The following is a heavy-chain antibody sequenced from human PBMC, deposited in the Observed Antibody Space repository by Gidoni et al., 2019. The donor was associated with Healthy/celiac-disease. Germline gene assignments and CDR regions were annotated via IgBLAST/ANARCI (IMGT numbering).Heavy chain of an antibody. Sequence: VQLVESGGGLVQPGRSLRLSCTASGITFGDYAMSWFRQAPGKGLEWVGFIRSKPYGGTTEYAASVKGRFTISRDDSKSIAYLEMNSLKTEDTAVYYCTRDRGWQGPGLYWGQGTLVTVSS. V-gene: IGHV3-49*03. CDR3: TRDRGWQGPGLY. J-gene: IGHJ4*02. CDR2: IRSKPYGGTT. CDR1: GITFGDYA. D-gene: IGHD2-15*01.